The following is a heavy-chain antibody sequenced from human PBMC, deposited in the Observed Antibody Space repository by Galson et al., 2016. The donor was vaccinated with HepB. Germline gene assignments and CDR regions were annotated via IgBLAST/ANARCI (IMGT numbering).Heavy chain of an antibody. CDR1: GYSFTSYW. CDR3: ARRMRYSSSAFDY. Sequence: QSGAEVKKPGESLKISCKGSGYSFTSYWIGWVRQMPGKGLEWMGIIYPGDSDSRYSPSFQGQVTFSAVKSISTAFLPWSSLKASDTAMYYCARRMRYSSSAFDYWGQGTLVTVSS. D-gene: IGHD6-6*01. V-gene: IGHV5-51*01. J-gene: IGHJ4*02. CDR2: IYPGDSDS.